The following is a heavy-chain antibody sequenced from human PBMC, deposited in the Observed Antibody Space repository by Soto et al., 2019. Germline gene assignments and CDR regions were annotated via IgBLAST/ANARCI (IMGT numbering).Heavy chain of an antibody. CDR2: INPKSGGT. D-gene: IGHD2-8*01. V-gene: IGHV1-2*04. CDR3: ARGDSTDCSNGVCSFFYNHDMDV. J-gene: IGHJ6*02. CDR1: GYSFTDYH. Sequence: LVKVSCKASGYSFTDYHIHWVRQAPGQGLEWLGRINPKSGGTSTAQKFQGWVTMTTDTSISTASMELTRLTSDDTAIYYCARGDSTDCSNGVCSFFYNHDMDVWGQGTTVTVSS.